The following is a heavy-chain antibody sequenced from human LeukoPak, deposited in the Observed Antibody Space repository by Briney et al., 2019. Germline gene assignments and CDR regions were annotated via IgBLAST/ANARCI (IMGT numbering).Heavy chain of an antibody. CDR3: AKPPRGVTNDY. J-gene: IGHJ4*02. CDR1: GFTVSSKY. Sequence: GGSLRLSCAASGFTVSSKYMSWVRQAPGKGLEWVSVICSGGSTCYADSVKGRFTISRDNSKNTLYLQMNSLRAEDTAVYYCAKPPRGVTNDYWGQGTLVTVSS. V-gene: IGHV3-53*01. D-gene: IGHD4-17*01. CDR2: ICSGGST.